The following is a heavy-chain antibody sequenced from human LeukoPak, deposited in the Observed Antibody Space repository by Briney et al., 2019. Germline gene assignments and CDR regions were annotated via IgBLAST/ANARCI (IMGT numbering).Heavy chain of an antibody. CDR2: IYYSGDT. CDR1: GGSITSSSHY. Sequence: SETLSLTCTVSGGSITSSSHYWGWIRQPPGKELEWIGSIYYSGDTYYNPSLKSRVTISVDTSKNQFSLKLSSVTAADTAVYYCAREPTKETGIYDYWGQGTLVTVSS. D-gene: IGHD1-1*01. CDR3: AREPTKETGIYDY. J-gene: IGHJ4*02. V-gene: IGHV4-39*07.